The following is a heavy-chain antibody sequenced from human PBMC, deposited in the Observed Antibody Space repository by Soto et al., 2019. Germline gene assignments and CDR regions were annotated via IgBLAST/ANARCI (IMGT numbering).Heavy chain of an antibody. J-gene: IGHJ4*02. V-gene: IGHV3-23*01. CDR2: ISGSGGST. CDR3: AKDRDFWSGYTDFDY. Sequence: PGGSLRLSCAASGFTFSSYAMSWVRQAPGKGLEWVSAISGSGGSTYYADSVKGRFTISRDNSKNTLYLQMNSLRAEDTAVYYCAKDRDFWSGYTDFDYWGQGTLVTVSS. D-gene: IGHD3-3*01. CDR1: GFTFSSYA.